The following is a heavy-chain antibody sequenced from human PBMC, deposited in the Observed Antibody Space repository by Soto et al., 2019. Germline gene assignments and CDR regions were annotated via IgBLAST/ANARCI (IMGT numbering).Heavy chain of an antibody. CDR3: AKGPTVFGAVISFDYYYGMYV. V-gene: IGHV3-21*04. CDR1: GFTFSTYT. CDR2: INGRGNYI. J-gene: IGHJ6*02. D-gene: IGHD3-3*01. Sequence: GGSLRLSCASSGFTFSTYTMNWVRQAPGKGLEWVSSINGRGNYIYYAESVKGRFTISRDNAKNTLYLQMSGLRAEDAAVYYCAKGPTVFGAVISFDYYYGMYVWGQGTPVTVSS.